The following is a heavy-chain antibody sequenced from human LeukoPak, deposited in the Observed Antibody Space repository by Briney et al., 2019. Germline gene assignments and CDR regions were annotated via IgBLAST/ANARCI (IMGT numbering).Heavy chain of an antibody. CDR1: GGSISSSSYY. CDR2: IYYSGST. D-gene: IGHD3-10*01. J-gene: IGHJ4*02. Sequence: PSETLSLTCTVSGGSISSSSYYWGWIRQPPGKGLEWIGSIYYSGSTYYNPSLKSRVTISVDTSKNQFSLKLSSVTAADTAVYYCARHPVGFGESSDYWGRGTLVTVSS. V-gene: IGHV4-39*01. CDR3: ARHPVGFGESSDY.